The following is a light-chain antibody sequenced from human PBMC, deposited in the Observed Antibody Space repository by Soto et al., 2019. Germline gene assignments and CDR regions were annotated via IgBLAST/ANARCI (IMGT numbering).Light chain of an antibody. CDR1: SNDVGGYNY. J-gene: IGLJ1*01. V-gene: IGLV2-14*01. CDR3: SSYTSSSTLG. CDR2: VVR. Sequence: QSALTQPASVSGSPGQSITISCTGTSNDVGGYNYVSWYQQYPGKAPKLMIYVVRNRPSGVSNRFSGSKSGNTASLTISGLQAEDEADYYCSSYTSSSTLGFGTGTKLTVL.